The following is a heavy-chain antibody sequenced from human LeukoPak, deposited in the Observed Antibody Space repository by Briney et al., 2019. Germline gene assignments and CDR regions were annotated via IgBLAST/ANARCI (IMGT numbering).Heavy chain of an antibody. D-gene: IGHD3-10*01. Sequence: GGSLRLSCAASGFTVSSNYMSWVRQAPGKGLEWVSVIYSGGSTYYADSVKGRFTISRDNSKNTLYLQMNSLRAEDTAVYYCARVGITMVRGVISDAFDIWGQGTMVTVSS. J-gene: IGHJ3*02. CDR1: GFTVSSNY. CDR3: ARVGITMVRGVISDAFDI. V-gene: IGHV3-53*01. CDR2: IYSGGST.